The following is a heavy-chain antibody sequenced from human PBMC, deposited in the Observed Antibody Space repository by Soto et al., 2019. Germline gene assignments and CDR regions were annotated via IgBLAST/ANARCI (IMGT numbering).Heavy chain of an antibody. CDR2: IYPGDSDT. Sequence: GESLKISCKGSGYSFTSYWIGWVRQMPGKGLEWMGIIYPGDSDTRYSPSFQGQVTISADKSISTAYLQWSSLKASDTAMYYCATHHDYGGYYYYYYGMDVWGQGTTVTVSS. V-gene: IGHV5-51*01. CDR1: GYSFTSYW. D-gene: IGHD4-17*01. J-gene: IGHJ6*02. CDR3: ATHHDYGGYYYYYYGMDV.